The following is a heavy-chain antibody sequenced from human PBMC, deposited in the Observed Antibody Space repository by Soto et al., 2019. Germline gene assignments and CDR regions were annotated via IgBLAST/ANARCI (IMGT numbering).Heavy chain of an antibody. D-gene: IGHD1-1*01. J-gene: IGHJ4*02. CDR3: ARARYGDY. V-gene: IGHV1-18*01. CDR2: ISAHNGNT. Sequence: QVHLVQSGAEVKKPGASVKVSCKASGYTFTSYGITWVRQAPGQGLEWMGWISAHNGNTDYAQKLQGRVIVTRDTSTSTAYRGLRSLVSADKAWDCGARARYGDYWGQGALVTVSS. CDR1: GYTFTSYG.